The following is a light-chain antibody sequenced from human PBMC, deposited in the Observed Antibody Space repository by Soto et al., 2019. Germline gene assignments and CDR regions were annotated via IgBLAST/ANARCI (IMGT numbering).Light chain of an antibody. CDR3: SSYTGSSTYVV. J-gene: IGLJ2*01. CDR2: DVN. V-gene: IGLV2-14*01. Sequence: QSALTQPASVSGSPGQSITISCTGTSSDVGGYNYVSWYQQHPGKAPKLMIYDVNNRPSGVSNRFSGSKSGHTASLTISGLQAEDEADYYCSSYTGSSTYVVFGGGTKLTVL. CDR1: SSDVGGYNY.